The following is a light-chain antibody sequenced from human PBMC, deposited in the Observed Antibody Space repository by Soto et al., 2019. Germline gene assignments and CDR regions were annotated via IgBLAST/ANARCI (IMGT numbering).Light chain of an antibody. J-gene: IGKJ4*01. V-gene: IGKV4-1*01. CDR1: QSVSYSSNNKNY. CDR3: QQYYSTPLT. CDR2: WSS. Sequence: DIVMTQSPDSLAVSLGERATINCKSRQSVSYSSNNKNYLAWYQQKPGQPPKLLIYWSSTRESGVPDRFSGCGSGTDFTLTISSLQAEDVAVYYCQQYYSTPLTFGVGTKVDIK.